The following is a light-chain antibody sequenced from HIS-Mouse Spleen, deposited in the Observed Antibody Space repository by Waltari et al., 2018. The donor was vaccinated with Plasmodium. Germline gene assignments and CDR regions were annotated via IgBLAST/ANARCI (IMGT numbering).Light chain of an antibody. CDR1: KLGDKY. CDR3: QAWDSSTVV. Sequence: SYELTQPPSVSVSPGQTASITCSGDKLGDKYACCYQQKHGQSPVLVIYQDSKRPSGIPDRFSGSNSGNTATLTMSGTQAMDEADYYGQAWDSSTVVFGGGTKLTVL. CDR2: QDS. J-gene: IGLJ2*01. V-gene: IGLV3-1*01.